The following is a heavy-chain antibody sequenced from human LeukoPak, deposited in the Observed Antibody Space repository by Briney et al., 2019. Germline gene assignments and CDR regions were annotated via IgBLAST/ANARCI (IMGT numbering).Heavy chain of an antibody. D-gene: IGHD6-6*01. CDR1: GGSISSGGYY. CDR2: IYYSGST. Sequence: SETLSLTCTVSGGSISSGGYYWSWIRQHPGKGLEWIVYIYYSGSTYYNPSLKSRVTISVDTSKNQFSLKLSSVTAADTAVYYCVRVGGASSILSAFDIWGQGAMVTVSS. CDR3: VRVGGASSILSAFDI. J-gene: IGHJ3*02. V-gene: IGHV4-31*03.